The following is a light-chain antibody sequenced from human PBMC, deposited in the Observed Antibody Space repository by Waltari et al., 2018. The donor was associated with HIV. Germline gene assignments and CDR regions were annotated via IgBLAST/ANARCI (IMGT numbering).Light chain of an antibody. J-gene: IGLJ2*01. CDR3: SSFADRDGVYVP. Sequence: QSALTQPPSASGSPGQSVTLSCTGTNSDIGTYDYVSWYQQHPGKAPKLVISEVTKRPSGVSDGFSGPRCGDTAFRAVCGLQAKEEADYECSSFADRDGVYVPFGGGARLTVL. CDR1: NSDIGTYDY. CDR2: EVT. V-gene: IGLV2-8*01.